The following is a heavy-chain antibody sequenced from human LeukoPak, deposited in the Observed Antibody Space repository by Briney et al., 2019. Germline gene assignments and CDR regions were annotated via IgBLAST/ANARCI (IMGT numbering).Heavy chain of an antibody. CDR3: ARFRTGRAFDI. Sequence: GGSLRLSCTASGFTFGDYAMSWVRQAPGKGLEWVGFIRSKTYGGTTEYAASVKGRFTISRDDSKSIAYLQMNSLKTEDTAVYYCARFRTGRAFDIWGQGTMVTVSS. CDR1: GFTFGDYA. D-gene: IGHD3/OR15-3a*01. J-gene: IGHJ3*02. V-gene: IGHV3-49*04. CDR2: IRSKTYGGTT.